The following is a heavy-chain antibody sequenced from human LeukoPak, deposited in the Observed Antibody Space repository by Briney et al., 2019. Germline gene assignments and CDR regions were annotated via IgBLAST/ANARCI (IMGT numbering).Heavy chain of an antibody. CDR2: INTNTGNP. D-gene: IGHD3-10*01. J-gene: IGHJ4*02. CDR1: GYTFTSYA. V-gene: IGHV7-4-1*02. Sequence: ASVKVSCKASGYTFTSYAMNWVRQAPGQGLEWMGWINTNTGNPTYAQGFTGRFVFSLDTSVSTAYLQISSLKAEDTAVYYCVFTYYYGSGSLPGFDYWGQGTLVTVSS. CDR3: VFTYYYGSGSLPGFDY.